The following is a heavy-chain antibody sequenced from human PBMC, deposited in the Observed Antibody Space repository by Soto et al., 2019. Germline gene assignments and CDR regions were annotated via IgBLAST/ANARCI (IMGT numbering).Heavy chain of an antibody. CDR3: ARIGAGGWDIPFDV. Sequence: EVQLVESGGRLVQPGGSLRLSCAASGFTFNSYEMTWVRQAPGKGLEWVSYISDSGHTIHYADSVKGRFTISRDSADNSLYLQMDSLRADDTAVYYCARIGAGGWDIPFDVWGQGTLVTVSS. V-gene: IGHV3-48*03. CDR2: ISDSGHTI. J-gene: IGHJ4*02. CDR1: GFTFNSYE. D-gene: IGHD6-19*01.